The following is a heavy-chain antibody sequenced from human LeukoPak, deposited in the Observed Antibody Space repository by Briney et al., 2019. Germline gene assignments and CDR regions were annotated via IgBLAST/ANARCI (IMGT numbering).Heavy chain of an antibody. J-gene: IGHJ4*02. CDR3: AKDGRYQLLWDY. V-gene: IGHV3-23*01. D-gene: IGHD2-2*01. CDR2: ISGSGGST. Sequence: GGSLRLSCAASGFTFSSYAMSWVRQSPGKGVEWVSAISGSGGSTYYADSVKGRFTISRDNSKNTLYLQMNRLRAEDTAVYYCAKDGRYQLLWDYWGQGTLVTVSS. CDR1: GFTFSSYA.